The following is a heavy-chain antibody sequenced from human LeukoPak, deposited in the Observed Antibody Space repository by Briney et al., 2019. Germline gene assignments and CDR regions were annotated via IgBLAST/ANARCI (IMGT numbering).Heavy chain of an antibody. V-gene: IGHV1-2*02. CDR3: ARVAPIRLAELSILRFWDY. CDR2: INPNSGGT. CDR1: GYIFTVYY. D-gene: IGHD3-16*02. J-gene: IGHJ4*02. Sequence: ASVKVSCTASGYIFTVYYMHWVRQAPGQGLEWMGWINPNSGGTNYAQKFQGRVTLTRDTSISTAYMELSRLRSDDTAVYYCARVAPIRLAELSILRFWDYWGQGTLVTVSS.